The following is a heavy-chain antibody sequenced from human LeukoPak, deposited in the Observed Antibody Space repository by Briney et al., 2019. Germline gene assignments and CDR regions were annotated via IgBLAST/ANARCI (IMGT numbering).Heavy chain of an antibody. D-gene: IGHD1-1*01. CDR2: VYTRGNT. J-gene: IGHJ5*02. V-gene: IGHV4-4*07. CDR3: ARDIWNGGRWFDP. Sequence: SETLSLTCTVSGGSLSNSYWSWIRQPAGEGLEWIGRVYTRGNTDYNPSLKSRVTMSIDTSKNQFSLKLSSVTAADTAVYYCARDIWNGGRWFDPGAREPWSSSPQ. CDR1: GGSLSNSY.